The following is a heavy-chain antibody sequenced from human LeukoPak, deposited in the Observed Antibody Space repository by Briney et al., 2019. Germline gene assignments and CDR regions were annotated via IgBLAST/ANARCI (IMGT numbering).Heavy chain of an antibody. CDR1: GFNFGTYW. CDR2: IRQDGSVK. D-gene: IGHD3-22*01. J-gene: IGHJ4*02. Sequence: GGSLRLSCAASGFNFGTYWMSWVRQAPGKGLEWLANIRQDGSVKFYVDSVKGRFTISRDNAKSSLYLQMNSLRVEDTAVYYCESSHDSSGNDWGQGTLATVSS. CDR3: ESSHDSSGND. V-gene: IGHV3-7*01.